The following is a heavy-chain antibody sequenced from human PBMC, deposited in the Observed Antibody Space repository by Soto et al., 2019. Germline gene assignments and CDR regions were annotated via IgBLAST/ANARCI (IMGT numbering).Heavy chain of an antibody. CDR2: INAGNGNT. J-gene: IGHJ6*02. D-gene: IGHD3-3*01. Sequence: EASVKVSCKASGYTFTSYAMHWVRQAPGQRLEWMGWINAGNGNTKYSQKFQGRVTITRDTSASTAYMELSSLRSEDTAVYYCARDLATYYDFWSGYFASPGCMDVWGQGTTVTVSS. V-gene: IGHV1-3*01. CDR3: ARDLATYYDFWSGYFASPGCMDV. CDR1: GYTFTSYA.